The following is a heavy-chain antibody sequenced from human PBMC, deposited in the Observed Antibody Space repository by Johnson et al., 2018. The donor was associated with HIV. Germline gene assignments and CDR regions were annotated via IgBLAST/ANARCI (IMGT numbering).Heavy chain of an antibody. CDR2: ISYDGSNK. CDR3: ASFTVTGAFDI. V-gene: IGHV3-30-3*01. Sequence: QVQLVESGGGVVRPGRSLRLSCAASGFTFSSYAMHWVRQAPGKGLEWVAVISYDGSNKYYADSVKGRFTISRDNSKNTLYLQMNSLRAEDTAVYYCASFTVTGAFDIWGQGTMVTVSS. D-gene: IGHD4-17*01. CDR1: GFTFSSYA. J-gene: IGHJ3*02.